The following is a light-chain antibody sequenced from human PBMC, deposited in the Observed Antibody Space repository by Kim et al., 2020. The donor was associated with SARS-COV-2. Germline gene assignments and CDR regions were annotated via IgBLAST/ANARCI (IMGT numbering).Light chain of an antibody. CDR1: RSNIGSNY. Sequence: GQRDTISCSASRSNIGSNYVYWYQQLPGTAPKLLIYRNNQRPSGVPDRFSGSKSGTSASLAISGLRSEDEADYYCAAWDDSLSGVVFGGGTQLTVL. CDR3: AAWDDSLSGVV. CDR2: RNN. V-gene: IGLV1-47*01. J-gene: IGLJ2*01.